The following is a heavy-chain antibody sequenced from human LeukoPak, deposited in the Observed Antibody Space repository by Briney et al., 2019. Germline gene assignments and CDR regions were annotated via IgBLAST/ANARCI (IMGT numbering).Heavy chain of an antibody. V-gene: IGHV1-2*02. D-gene: IGHD3-22*01. CDR3: ARGTYYDSSAYSGVRLFDY. CDR1: GYTFTGYY. J-gene: IGHJ4*02. Sequence: ASVKVSCEASGYTFTGYYMHWVRQAPGQGLEWMGWINPDTGRTNYAQKFQGRVTMNRDTSITTAYMELTRLTSDDTAVYSCARGTYYDSSAYSGVRLFDYWGQGTLVTVSS. CDR2: INPDTGRT.